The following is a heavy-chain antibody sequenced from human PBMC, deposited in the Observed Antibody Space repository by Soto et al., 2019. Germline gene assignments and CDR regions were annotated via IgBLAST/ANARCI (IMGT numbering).Heavy chain of an antibody. CDR2: ICSGGST. CDR3: AREQSIAAADGYYFDY. J-gene: IGHJ4*02. D-gene: IGHD6-13*01. CDR1: GFTVSSNY. Sequence: GGSLRLSCAASGFTVSSNYMSWVRQAPGKGLEWVSVICSGGSTYYADSVKGRFTISRDNSKSTLYLQMNSLRAEDTAVYYCAREQSIAAADGYYFDYWGQGTMVIVSS. V-gene: IGHV3-53*01.